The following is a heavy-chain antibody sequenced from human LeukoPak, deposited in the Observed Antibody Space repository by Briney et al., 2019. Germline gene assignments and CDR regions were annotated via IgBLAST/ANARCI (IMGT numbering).Heavy chain of an antibody. CDR3: ARGYYDFWSGYYSNWFDP. V-gene: IGHV4-39*07. CDR2: INHSGST. J-gene: IGHJ5*02. CDR1: GGSISSSSYY. Sequence: PSETLSLTCTVSGGSISSSSYYWGWVRQPPGKGLEWIGEINHSGSTNYNPSLKSRVTISVDTSKNQFSLKLSSVTAADTAVYYCARGYYDFWSGYYSNWFDPWGQGTLVTVSS. D-gene: IGHD3-3*01.